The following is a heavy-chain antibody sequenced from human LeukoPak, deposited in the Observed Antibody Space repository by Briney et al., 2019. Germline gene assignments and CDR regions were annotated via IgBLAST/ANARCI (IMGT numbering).Heavy chain of an antibody. Sequence: ASVKVSCKASGYTFTSYVTWVRRAPGQGLEWMGWITTYSGYTYYAQKFQGRVTMTTDTSTSTAYMELRSLRSDDTAVYYCVRRHPGSGSQPVYWGQGTLVPVPS. D-gene: IGHD3-10*01. J-gene: IGHJ4*02. CDR1: GYTFTSYV. CDR2: ITTYSGYT. V-gene: IGHV1-18*01. CDR3: VRRHPGSGSQPVY.